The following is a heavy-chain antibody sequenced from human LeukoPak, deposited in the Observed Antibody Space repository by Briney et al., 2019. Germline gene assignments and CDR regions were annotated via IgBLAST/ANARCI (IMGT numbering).Heavy chain of an antibody. J-gene: IGHJ4*02. CDR2: ISWNSGSI. CDR1: GFTFDDYA. D-gene: IGHD4-17*01. CDR3: AKDGEDYVGYFDY. Sequence: PGGSLRLSCAASGFTFDDYAMHWVRQAPGKGLEWVSGISWNSGSIGYADSVKGRFTISRDNAKNSLYLQMNSLRAEDTALYYCAKDGEDYVGYFDYWGQGTLVTVSS. V-gene: IGHV3-9*01.